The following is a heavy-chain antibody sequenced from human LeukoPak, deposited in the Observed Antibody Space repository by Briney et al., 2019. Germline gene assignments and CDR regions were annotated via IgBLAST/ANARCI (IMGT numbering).Heavy chain of an antibody. J-gene: IGHJ4*02. CDR2: ISNDGGGT. V-gene: IGHV3-23*01. CDR1: GFIFNNYG. Sequence: GGSLRLSCAASGFIFNNYGLVWVRQAPGKGLEWVSAISNDGGGTTYADFVKGRFSVSRDNSKNTLFLQMNSLRAEDTALYYCAKGSSGYFFVLWGQGTLVTVSS. D-gene: IGHD3-22*01. CDR3: AKGSSGYFFVL.